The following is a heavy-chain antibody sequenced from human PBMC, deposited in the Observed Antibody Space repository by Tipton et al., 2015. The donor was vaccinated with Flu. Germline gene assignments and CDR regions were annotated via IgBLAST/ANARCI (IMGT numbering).Heavy chain of an antibody. CDR1: GGSISGGGYS. D-gene: IGHD3-9*01. CDR3: ARGFTIFAVGTFDN. J-gene: IGHJ4*02. V-gene: IGHV4-31*03. CDR2: IYGSGKA. Sequence: TLSLTCSVSGGSISGGGYSWSWIRQLPGKGLEWIGYIYGSGKAYYNPSLKSRVTVSLDTSKNQFSLDLRSVTAADTAFYYCARGFTIFAVGTFDNWGQGTMVTVSS.